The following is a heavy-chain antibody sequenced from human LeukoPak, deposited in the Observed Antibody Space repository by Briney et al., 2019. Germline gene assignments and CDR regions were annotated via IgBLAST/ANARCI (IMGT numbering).Heavy chain of an antibody. Sequence: PGGSLRLSCAASGFTVSSNYMSWVRQAPGKGLEWVSVIYTGGSTYYADSVKGRFTISRDNSKNTLYLQMNSLRAGDTAVYYCARDNGHHYGMDVWGQGTTVTVSS. CDR1: GFTVSSNY. J-gene: IGHJ6*02. CDR3: ARDNGHHYGMDV. D-gene: IGHD2-15*01. V-gene: IGHV3-53*01. CDR2: IYTGGST.